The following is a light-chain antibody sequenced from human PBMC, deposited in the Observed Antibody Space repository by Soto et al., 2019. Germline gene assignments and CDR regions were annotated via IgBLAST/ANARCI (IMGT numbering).Light chain of an antibody. V-gene: IGLV2-14*03. CDR1: SGDIGSYNY. CDR2: GVS. Sequence: QSALTQPASVSGSPGQSITISCTGTSGDIGSYNYVSWYQQLPGKVPKLMIYGVSNRPSGVSNRFSGSKSGNTASLTISGLQAEDEADYSCSSYTFSSTLVVFGGGTKLTVL. J-gene: IGLJ2*01. CDR3: SSYTFSSTLVV.